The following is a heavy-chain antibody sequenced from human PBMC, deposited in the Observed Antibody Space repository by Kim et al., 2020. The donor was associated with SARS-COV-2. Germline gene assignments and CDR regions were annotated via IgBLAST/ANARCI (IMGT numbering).Heavy chain of an antibody. J-gene: IGHJ4*02. Sequence: GESLKISCKGSGYSFTSYWIGWVRQMPGKGLEWMGIIYPGDSDTRYSPSFQGQVTISADKSISTAYLQWSSLKASDTAMYYCARGLFKYGSGSYAFDYWGQGTLVTVSS. CDR2: IYPGDSDT. D-gene: IGHD3-10*01. V-gene: IGHV5-51*01. CDR1: GYSFTSYW. CDR3: ARGLFKYGSGSYAFDY.